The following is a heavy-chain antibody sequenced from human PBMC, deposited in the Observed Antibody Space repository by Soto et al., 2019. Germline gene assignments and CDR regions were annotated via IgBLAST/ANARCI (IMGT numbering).Heavy chain of an antibody. D-gene: IGHD1-1*01. V-gene: IGHV1-3*01. J-gene: IGHJ6*02. CDR1: GYTFTSYA. Sequence: ASVKVSCKASGYTFTSYAIHWVRQAPGQRLEWMGWINAGNGNTKYSQKFQGRVTITRDTSASTAYMELSSLRSEDTAVYYCARTRTDEYYYYYGMDVWGQGTTVTVSS. CDR3: ARTRTDEYYYYYGMDV. CDR2: INAGNGNT.